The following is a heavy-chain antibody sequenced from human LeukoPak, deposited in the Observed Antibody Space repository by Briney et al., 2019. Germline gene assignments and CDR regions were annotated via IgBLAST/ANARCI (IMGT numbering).Heavy chain of an antibody. CDR3: ARDPGGGYNFHWYFDL. Sequence: SQTLSLTCTVSGGSISSGDYYWSWVRQPPGKGLEWIGCIYYSGISNYNPSLKSRVTISVGTSKNQFSLKLSSVTAADTAVYYCARDPGGGYNFHWYFDLWGRGTLVTVSS. CDR2: IYYSGIS. V-gene: IGHV4-61*08. D-gene: IGHD5-24*01. J-gene: IGHJ2*01. CDR1: GGSISSGDYY.